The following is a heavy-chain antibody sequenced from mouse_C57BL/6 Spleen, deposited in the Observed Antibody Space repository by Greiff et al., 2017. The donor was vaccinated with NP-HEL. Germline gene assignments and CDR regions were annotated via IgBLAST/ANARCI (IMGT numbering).Heavy chain of an antibody. CDR1: GYTFTSYW. D-gene: IGHD1-1*01. V-gene: IGHV1-69*01. CDR2: IDPSDSYT. CDR3: ARGGDGKGYAMDY. J-gene: IGHJ4*01. Sequence: QVQLQQPGAELVMPGASVKLSCKASGYTFTSYWMHWVKQRPGQGLEWIGEIDPSDSYTNYNQKFKGKSTLTVDKSSSTAYMQLSSLTSEDSAVYYCARGGDGKGYAMDYWGQGTSVTVSS.